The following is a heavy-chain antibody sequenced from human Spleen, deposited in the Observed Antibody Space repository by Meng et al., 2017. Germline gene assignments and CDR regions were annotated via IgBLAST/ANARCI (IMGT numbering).Heavy chain of an antibody. J-gene: IGHJ4*02. Sequence: GESLKISCAASGFTFSSYSMNWVRQAPGKGLEWVSSISSSSSYIYYADSVKGRFTISRDNAKNTLYLQMNSLRAEDTAVYYCAKTAAGEHYFDYWGQGTLVTVSS. V-gene: IGHV3-21*04. CDR1: GFTFSSYS. CDR3: AKTAAGEHYFDY. CDR2: ISSSSSYI. D-gene: IGHD3-10*01.